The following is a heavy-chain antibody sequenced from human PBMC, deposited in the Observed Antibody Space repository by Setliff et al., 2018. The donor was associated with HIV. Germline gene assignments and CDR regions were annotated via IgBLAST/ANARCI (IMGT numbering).Heavy chain of an antibody. CDR3: ARDAHGGNSPSFDI. J-gene: IGHJ3*02. V-gene: IGHV3-11*05. CDR2: ISSRSGYT. D-gene: IGHD2-21*01. Sequence: PGGSLRLSCAASGFTFSDSNMGWIRQAPGKGLEWVSYISSRSGYTNYADSVEGRFTISRDNGKNSLLLQMNSLRGKDTAVYYFARDAHGGNSPSFDIWGQGTMVTVSS. CDR1: GFTFSDSN.